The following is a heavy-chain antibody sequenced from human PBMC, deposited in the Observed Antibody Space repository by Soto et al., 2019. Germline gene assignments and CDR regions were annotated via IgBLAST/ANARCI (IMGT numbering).Heavy chain of an antibody. CDR1: GGSISSGGYY. J-gene: IGHJ6*02. CDR3: ARDGPVVWSGGYYYGLDV. D-gene: IGHD2-21*01. Sequence: QVQLQESGPGLVKPSQTLSLTCTVSGGSISSGGYYWSWIRQHPGKGLEWIGYIYYSGSTYYNPSLKSRVTTSGDTDKAQCALKLRSVTAADTAVYYCARDGPVVWSGGYYYGLDVWGQGTTVTVSS. CDR2: IYYSGST. V-gene: IGHV4-31*03.